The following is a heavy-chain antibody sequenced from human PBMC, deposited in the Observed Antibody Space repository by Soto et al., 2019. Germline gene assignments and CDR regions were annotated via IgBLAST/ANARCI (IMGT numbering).Heavy chain of an antibody. CDR3: VKGSDCSSFSCCARVYY. Sequence: EVQLLESGGGLVQPGGSLRLSCAASGFTFSSYAMNWVRQAPGKGLEWVSIISGSGGTTYYADSVKGRFTISRDNSKNTLYLQMSSLRAEDTAVYYCVKGSDCSSFSCCARVYYWGQGTLVTVSS. CDR1: GFTFSSYA. J-gene: IGHJ4*02. V-gene: IGHV3-23*01. CDR2: ISGSGGTT. D-gene: IGHD2-2*01.